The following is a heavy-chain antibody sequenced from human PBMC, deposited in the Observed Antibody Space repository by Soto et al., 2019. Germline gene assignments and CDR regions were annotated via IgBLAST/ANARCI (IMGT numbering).Heavy chain of an antibody. CDR1: GYTFTSYG. V-gene: IGHV1-18*04. Sequence: QVQLVQSGAEVKKPGASVKVSCKASGYTFTSYGISWVRQAPGQGLEWMGWISAYNGNTNYAQKLQGRVTMTTDTSTGTAYMERRGLRSDDTAVYYCARDRLSEQWPTPLDYWGQGTLVTVSS. CDR3: ARDRLSEQWPTPLDY. CDR2: ISAYNGNT. J-gene: IGHJ4*02. D-gene: IGHD6-19*01.